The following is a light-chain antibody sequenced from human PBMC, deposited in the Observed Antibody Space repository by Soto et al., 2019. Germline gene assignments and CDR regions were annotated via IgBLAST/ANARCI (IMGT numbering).Light chain of an antibody. CDR3: LEHNTYPFT. J-gene: IGKJ4*01. CDR1: QGIGDD. CDR2: AAS. V-gene: IGKV1-17*01. Sequence: DFQMTQSPSSLSASVGDRVTITCRASQGIGDDLGWYQQRQGEAPKRLIYAASILPSGVPSRFSGSGSGTEFTLTISGLQPEDFATYFCLEHNTYPFTFGGGTKVEIK.